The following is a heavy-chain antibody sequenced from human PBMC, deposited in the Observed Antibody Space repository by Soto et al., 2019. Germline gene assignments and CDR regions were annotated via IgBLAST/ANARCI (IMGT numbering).Heavy chain of an antibody. J-gene: IGHJ4*02. D-gene: IGHD2-2*01. Sequence: GGSLRLSCAASGFTFSSYAMSWVRQAPGKGLEWVSAISGSGGSTYYADSVKGRFTISRDNAKNSLYLQMNSLRAEDTAVYYCARDVRDIVVVPAAMAYWGQGTLVTVSS. V-gene: IGHV3-23*01. CDR2: ISGSGGST. CDR3: ARDVRDIVVVPAAMAY. CDR1: GFTFSSYA.